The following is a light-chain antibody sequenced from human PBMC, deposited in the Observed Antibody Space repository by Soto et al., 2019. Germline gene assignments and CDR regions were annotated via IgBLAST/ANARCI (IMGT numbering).Light chain of an antibody. Sequence: EIVLTQSPGTLSLSPGERATLSCRASQSVSSSFLAWFQQKPGQAPRLLIYGASIRATGIPDRFSGSGSGTDFTLTIGRLEPEDFAVYYCQQYDNSPFTFGPGTKVDIK. CDR3: QQYDNSPFT. CDR2: GAS. V-gene: IGKV3-20*01. J-gene: IGKJ3*01. CDR1: QSVSSSF.